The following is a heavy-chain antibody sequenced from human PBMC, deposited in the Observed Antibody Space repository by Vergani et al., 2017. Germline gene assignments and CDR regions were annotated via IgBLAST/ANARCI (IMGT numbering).Heavy chain of an antibody. D-gene: IGHD3-22*01. V-gene: IGHV1-69*01. CDR3: AGDSSGYYTTRGAFDI. Sequence: QVQLVQSGAEVKKPGSSVKVSCKASGGTFSSYAISWVRQAPGQGLEWMGGIIPIFGTANYAQKFQGRVTITADESTSTAYMELSSLRSEDTAVYYCAGDSSGYYTTRGAFDIWGQGTMVTVPS. J-gene: IGHJ3*02. CDR1: GGTFSSYA. CDR2: IIPIFGTA.